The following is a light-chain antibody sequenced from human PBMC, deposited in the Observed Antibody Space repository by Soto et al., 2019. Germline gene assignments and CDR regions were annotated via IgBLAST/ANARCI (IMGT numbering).Light chain of an antibody. V-gene: IGKV3-11*01. Sequence: EIVLTQSPATLSLSPGERATLSCRASQSITGYLAWYQQKSGQAPRLLIYDSSNRATGIPARFSGSGSGTDFTLTISSLEPEDFAVYYCLQGSAWPWTFGQGTKVEI. J-gene: IGKJ1*01. CDR1: QSITGY. CDR3: LQGSAWPWT. CDR2: DSS.